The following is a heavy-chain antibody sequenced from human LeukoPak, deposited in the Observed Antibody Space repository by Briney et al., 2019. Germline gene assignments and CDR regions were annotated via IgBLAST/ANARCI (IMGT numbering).Heavy chain of an antibody. CDR2: IYYSGST. V-gene: IGHV4-59*08. Sequence: SETLSLTCTVSGGSISSYYLSWIRQPPGKGLEWIGYIYYSGSTNYNPSLKSRVTISVDTSKNQFSLKLSSVTAADTAVYYCARRSLGGFDPWGQGTLVTVSS. CDR1: GGSISSYY. J-gene: IGHJ5*02. CDR3: ARRSLGGFDP. D-gene: IGHD3-10*01.